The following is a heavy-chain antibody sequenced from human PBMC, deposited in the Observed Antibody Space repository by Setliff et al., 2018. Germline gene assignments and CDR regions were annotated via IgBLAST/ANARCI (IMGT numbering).Heavy chain of an antibody. D-gene: IGHD3-10*01. V-gene: IGHV3-72*01. J-gene: IGHJ4*02. CDR1: GFSISDHY. CDR2: TKNKANAGYM. CDR3: VRAVVIRGSKPLDS. Sequence: PGGSLRLSCAASGFSISDHYMDWVRQAPGKGLEWVGRTKNKANAGYMEYAASVKDRFIISRDDSKNSLYLQMYSLKSDDTAVYYCVRAVVIRGSKPLDSWGQGTLVTGLL.